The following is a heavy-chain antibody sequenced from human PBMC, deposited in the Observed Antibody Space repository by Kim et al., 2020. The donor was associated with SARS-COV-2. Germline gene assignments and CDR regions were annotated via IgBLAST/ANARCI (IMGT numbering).Heavy chain of an antibody. V-gene: IGHV5-51*01. CDR2: IWPDDSDT. CDR3: VRQDCTKKNYFDF. J-gene: IGHJ4*02. D-gene: IGHD2-8*01. Sequence: GESLKISCKGSGYSFVSHWIAWVRQMPGKGLEWMGIIWPDDSDTRYSPSFQGHVTISADKSISTAYLQWSSLNASDTAMYFCVRQDCTKKNYFDFWGQET. CDR1: GYSFVSHW.